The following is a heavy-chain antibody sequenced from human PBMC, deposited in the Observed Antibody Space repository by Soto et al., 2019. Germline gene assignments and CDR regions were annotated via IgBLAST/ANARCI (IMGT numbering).Heavy chain of an antibody. CDR1: GGSISSSNW. V-gene: IGHV4-4*02. CDR3: ARGPSLYSSSWYDFDY. Sequence: PSETLSLTCAVSGGSISSSNWWSWVRQPPGKGLEWIGEIYHSGSTNYNPSLKSRVTISVDKSKNQFSPKLSSLTAADTAVYYWARGPSLYSSSWYDFDYWGQGTLVTVSS. D-gene: IGHD6-13*01. CDR2: IYHSGST. J-gene: IGHJ4*02.